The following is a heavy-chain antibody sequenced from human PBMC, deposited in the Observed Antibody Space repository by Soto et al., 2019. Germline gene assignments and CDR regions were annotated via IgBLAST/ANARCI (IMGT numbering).Heavy chain of an antibody. CDR2: IWYDGSTK. CDR1: GFTFSTYG. V-gene: IGHV3-33*01. Sequence: GGSLILSCAASGFTFSTYGMHWVRQAPGKGLEWVAVIWYDGSTKYYADSVKGRFTISRDNSKSTLFLQMNSLRGEDTALYYCARDIALVTAAIWFDPWGQGTLVTVSS. CDR3: ARDIALVTAAIWFDP. J-gene: IGHJ5*02. D-gene: IGHD2-2*01.